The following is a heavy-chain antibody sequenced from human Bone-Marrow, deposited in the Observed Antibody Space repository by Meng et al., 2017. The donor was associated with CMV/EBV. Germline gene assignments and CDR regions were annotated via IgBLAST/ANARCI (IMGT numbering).Heavy chain of an antibody. V-gene: IGHV1-2*02. CDR1: GYTFTGYY. CDR3: ARAYTCEYSSSSGFWFDP. D-gene: IGHD6-6*01. Sequence: ASVKVSCKASGYTFTGYYMHWVRQAPGQGLEWMGWINPNSGGTNYAQKFQGRVTMTRDTSISTAYMELSRLRSDDTAVYYCARAYTCEYSSSSGFWFDPWGQGTLVAVSS. CDR2: INPNSGGT. J-gene: IGHJ5*02.